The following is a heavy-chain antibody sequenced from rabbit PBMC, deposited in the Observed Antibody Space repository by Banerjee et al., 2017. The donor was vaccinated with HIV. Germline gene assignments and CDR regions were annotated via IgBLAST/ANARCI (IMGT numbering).Heavy chain of an antibody. D-gene: IGHD2-1*01. CDR3: ARDYGGDYYPGYHFKL. CDR1: GFDFSSYG. CDR2: IDPIFTSA. J-gene: IGHJ4*01. Sequence: QEQLKETGGGLVQPGGSLTLSCKASGFDFSSYGVSWVRQAPGKGLEWIGYIDPIFTSAYYASWVNGRFSISRENTQNTVSLQMNSLTAADTATYFCARDYGGDYYPGYHFKLWGQGTLVTVS. V-gene: IGHV1S47*01.